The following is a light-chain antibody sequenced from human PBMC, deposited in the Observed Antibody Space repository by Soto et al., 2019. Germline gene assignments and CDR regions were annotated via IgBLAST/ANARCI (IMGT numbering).Light chain of an antibody. CDR3: QQYNNWPPYT. V-gene: IGKV3-15*01. CDR1: QSVGGN. Sequence: EIVMTQSPATLSVSPGERATLSCRASQSVGGNLAWYQQKPAQPPRPLIYGASTRATGIPARFSGSGSGTEFTLTISSLQSEDFAVYYCQQYNNWPPYTFGQGTKLEIK. CDR2: GAS. J-gene: IGKJ2*01.